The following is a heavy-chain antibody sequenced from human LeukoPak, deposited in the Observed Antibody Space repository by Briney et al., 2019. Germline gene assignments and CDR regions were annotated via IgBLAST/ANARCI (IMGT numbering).Heavy chain of an antibody. CDR1: GITFGSYA. D-gene: IGHD6-19*01. J-gene: IGHJ4*02. CDR2: IFGSGGSA. Sequence: PGGSLRLSCEASGITFGSYAMYWVRQAPGKGLEWVAGIFGSGGSAHYADFAKGRFTISRDNSKNTVYLQINSLRAEDTAVYYCGKTTTGYSSGQKPAWPVDYWGQGTLVTVSS. V-gene: IGHV3-23*01. CDR3: GKTTTGYSSGQKPAWPVDY.